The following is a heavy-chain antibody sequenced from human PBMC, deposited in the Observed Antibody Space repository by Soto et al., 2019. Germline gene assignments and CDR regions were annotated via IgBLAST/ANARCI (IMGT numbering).Heavy chain of an antibody. D-gene: IGHD4-4*01. Sequence: TSETLSLTCTVSGGSISTYYWNWIRQPPGKGLEWIGYLYYGGSTNYNPSLESRATISLDTSKNQISLKLSSVTAADTAVYYCARGRDDYNGWYVDLRGRGSLVTVSS. CDR3: ARGRDDYNGWYVDL. CDR1: GGSISTYY. V-gene: IGHV4-59*01. J-gene: IGHJ2*01. CDR2: LYYGGST.